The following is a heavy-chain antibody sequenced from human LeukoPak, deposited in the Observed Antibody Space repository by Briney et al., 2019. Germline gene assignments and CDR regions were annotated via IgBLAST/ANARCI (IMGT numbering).Heavy chain of an antibody. Sequence: GASVKVSCKASGYTFTGYYMHWVRQAPGQGLEWMGWINPNSGGTNYAQKFQGRVTMTRDTSISTAYMELSRLRSEDTAVYYCARLGDDYVWGSGGHWGQGTLVTVSS. CDR3: ARLGDDYVWGSGGH. J-gene: IGHJ4*02. V-gene: IGHV1-2*02. D-gene: IGHD3-16*01. CDR1: GYTFTGYY. CDR2: INPNSGGT.